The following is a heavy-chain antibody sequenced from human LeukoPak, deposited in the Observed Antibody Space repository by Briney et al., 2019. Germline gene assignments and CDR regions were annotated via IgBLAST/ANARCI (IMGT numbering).Heavy chain of an antibody. D-gene: IGHD3-22*01. V-gene: IGHV3-23*01. CDR1: GFTFTNFA. CDR2: ISASGAST. Sequence: GGSLRLSCAASGFTFTNFAMSWVRQAPGKGLEWVSVISASGASTYYADSVKGRFIISRDNSKNTLFLQMNSLRAEDTAVYYCGRGSSGNSHSVAGNWGQGTLVTVSS. J-gene: IGHJ4*02. CDR3: GRGSSGNSHSVAGN.